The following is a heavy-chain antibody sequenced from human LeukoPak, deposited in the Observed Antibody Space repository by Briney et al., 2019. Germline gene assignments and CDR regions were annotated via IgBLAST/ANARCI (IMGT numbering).Heavy chain of an antibody. Sequence: ASVKVSCKASGHTFTSYGISWVRQAPGQGLEWVGWISAYNGNTNYAQKLQGRVTMTTDTSTSTAYLELRSLGSDDTAVYYCVRDGEYSYAPDKWGQGTLVTVSP. V-gene: IGHV1-18*01. CDR2: ISAYNGNT. CDR3: VRDGEYSYAPDK. J-gene: IGHJ4*02. D-gene: IGHD5-18*01. CDR1: GHTFTSYG.